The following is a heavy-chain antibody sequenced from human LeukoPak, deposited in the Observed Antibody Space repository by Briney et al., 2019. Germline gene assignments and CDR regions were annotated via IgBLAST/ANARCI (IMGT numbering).Heavy chain of an antibody. CDR2: ISGSGGST. D-gene: IGHD1-26*01. V-gene: IGHV3-23*01. J-gene: IGHJ6*02. CDR1: GFTFSSYA. Sequence: GGSLRLSCAASGFTFSSYAMSWVRQAPGKGLEGASAISGSGGSTYYADSVKGRFTISRDNSKNTLYLQMNSLRAEDTAVYYCAKTGDSNTYYYGMDVWGQGTTVTVSS. CDR3: AKTGDSNTYYYGMDV.